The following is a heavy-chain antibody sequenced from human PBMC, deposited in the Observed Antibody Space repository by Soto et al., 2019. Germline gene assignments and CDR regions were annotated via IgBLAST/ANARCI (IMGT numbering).Heavy chain of an antibody. CDR2: ISSSRGYT. V-gene: IGHV3-21*01. CDR3: ARGRSLNTNMDY. Sequence: EVQLVESGGGLVKPGVSLRLSCAASGFTFSSYSMNWVRQAPGKGLEWVSSISSSRGYTSYADSVKGRFTISRDNAKNSLYLQIDSMRAEDTAVYYCARGRSLNTNMDYWGQGALVTVSS. CDR1: GFTFSSYS. J-gene: IGHJ4*02. D-gene: IGHD2-15*01.